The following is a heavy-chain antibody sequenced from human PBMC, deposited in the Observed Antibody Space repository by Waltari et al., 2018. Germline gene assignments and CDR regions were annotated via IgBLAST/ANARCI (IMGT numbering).Heavy chain of an antibody. CDR2: MKQDGSEI. CDR1: GSIFVPSW. CDR3: ARVPVSGPDRFDY. D-gene: IGHD1-26*01. Sequence: EVQLVESGEGLFRLGGPLGFPVQPLGSIFVPSWMGWVRQAPGKGLEWVASMKQDGSEIHYVDSVKGRFTISRDNAKNSLYLQMNSLRVEDTAVYYCARVPVSGPDRFDYWGQGTLVTVSS. J-gene: IGHJ4*02. V-gene: IGHV3-7*01.